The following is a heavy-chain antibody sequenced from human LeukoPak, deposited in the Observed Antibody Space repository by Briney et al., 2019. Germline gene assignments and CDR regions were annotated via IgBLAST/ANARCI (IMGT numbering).Heavy chain of an antibody. Sequence: PSETLSLTCTVYGGCFSGYYWSWIRQPPGKGLEWIGEINHSGSTNYNPSLKSRVTISVDTSKNQSSLKLSSVTAADTAVYYCARGVAGSVVPAAYDTYYFDYWGQATLVTVSS. V-gene: IGHV4-34*01. CDR3: ARGVAGSVVPAAYDTYYFDY. CDR2: INHSGST. D-gene: IGHD2-2*01. CDR1: GGCFSGYY. J-gene: IGHJ4*02.